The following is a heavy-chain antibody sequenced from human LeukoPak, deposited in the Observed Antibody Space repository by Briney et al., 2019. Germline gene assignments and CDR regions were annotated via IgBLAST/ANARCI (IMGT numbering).Heavy chain of an antibody. CDR2: IKQDGSQK. J-gene: IGHJ4*02. CDR1: GFTFSNYW. Sequence: GGSLRLSCAASGFTFSNYWMTWVRQAPGKGLEWVANIKQDGSQKYYVDSVKGRFTVSRDNAKISVYLQMNSLRAEDTAVYYCARIGYSSPSLDYWGQGTLVTVSS. V-gene: IGHV3-7*01. D-gene: IGHD6-6*01. CDR3: ARIGYSSPSLDY.